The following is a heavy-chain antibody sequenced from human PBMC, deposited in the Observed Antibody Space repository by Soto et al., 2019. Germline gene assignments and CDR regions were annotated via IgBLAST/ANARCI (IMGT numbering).Heavy chain of an antibody. Sequence: QVQLVESGGGLVKPGGSLRLSCAASGFTFSAYYMSWIRQAPGKGLEWVSYISSSGSTIYYADSVKGLFTISRDNAKNSLYRPMNSLRAEYTAVYYCARVGQQLHGMDVWGQGTTVTVSS. CDR1: GFTFSAYY. D-gene: IGHD6-13*01. J-gene: IGHJ6*02. CDR2: ISSSGSTI. CDR3: ARVGQQLHGMDV. V-gene: IGHV3-11*01.